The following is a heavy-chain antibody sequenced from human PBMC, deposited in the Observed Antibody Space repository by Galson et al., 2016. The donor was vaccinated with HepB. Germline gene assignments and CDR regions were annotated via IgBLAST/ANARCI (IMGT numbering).Heavy chain of an antibody. V-gene: IGHV3-33*01. J-gene: IGHJ4*02. Sequence: SLRLSCAASGFSFSLYGMHWVRQAPGQGLEWVALIWYDGETKYSADSLKGRFTISRDNSDNTLYLNMSSLRAEDTDVYYCARARYSSSWFGDFDYWGQGTLVIVSS. CDR1: GFSFSLYG. D-gene: IGHD6-19*01. CDR2: IWYDGETK. CDR3: ARARYSSSWFGDFDY.